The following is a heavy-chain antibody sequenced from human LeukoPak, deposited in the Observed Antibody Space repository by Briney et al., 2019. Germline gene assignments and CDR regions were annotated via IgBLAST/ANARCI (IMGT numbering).Heavy chain of an antibody. D-gene: IGHD2-2*03. CDR2: ISGSGGST. CDR3: ARASWISTADAVW. Sequence: SGGSLRLSCAASGFTFSSYAMSWVRQAPGKGLEWVSAISGSGGSTYYADSVKGRLTLSRDDSRNTVYLQLNNLRVEDTAIYYCARASWISTADAVWWGQGTQVTVSS. CDR1: GFTFSSYA. J-gene: IGHJ4*02. V-gene: IGHV3-23*01.